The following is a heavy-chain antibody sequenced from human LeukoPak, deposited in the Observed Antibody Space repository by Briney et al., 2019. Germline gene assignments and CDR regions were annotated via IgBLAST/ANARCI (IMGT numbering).Heavy chain of an antibody. CDR2: INSDGSVT. Sequence: GGSLRLSWAASGVTFNTYWMYWVRQAPGKGLVWVSRINSDGSVTTFADSVKGRFTISRDNAKNTLYLQMNSLRVEDTAVYYCASNVKNSGWPFFDQWGPGTLVTVSS. V-gene: IGHV3-74*01. D-gene: IGHD6-19*01. CDR1: GVTFNTYW. CDR3: ASNVKNSGWPFFDQ. J-gene: IGHJ4*02.